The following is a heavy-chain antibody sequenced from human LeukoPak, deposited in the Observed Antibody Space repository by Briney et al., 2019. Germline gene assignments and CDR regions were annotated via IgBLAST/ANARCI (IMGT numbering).Heavy chain of an antibody. V-gene: IGHV3-21*06. CDR1: GFDFSTYA. CDR2: ISTMSNYI. J-gene: IGHJ5*02. Sequence: AGGSLRLSCAAFGFDFSTYAINWVRQAQGKGLEWVSSISTMSNYIFYGDSVKGRFTISRDNAKNSVYLQMNSLRPDDTAVYYCSRDRLGGLDLWGQGTLVTVSS. CDR3: SRDRLGGLDL. D-gene: IGHD5-12*01.